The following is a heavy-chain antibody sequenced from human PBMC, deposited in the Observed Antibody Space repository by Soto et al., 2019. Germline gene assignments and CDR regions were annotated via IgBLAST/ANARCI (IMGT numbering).Heavy chain of an antibody. V-gene: IGHV4-59*08. CDR3: ARVTRRTIPHFFDY. J-gene: IGHJ4*02. Sequence: QVQLQESGPGLVKPSETLSLTCTVSGGSISSYYWSWIRQPPGKGLEWIGYISDSGSSNHDPSLKSRVTISIDKSKNQFSLKLSSVTAADTAVYYCARVTRRTIPHFFDYWGQGALVTVSS. CDR2: ISDSGSS. CDR1: GGSISSYY. D-gene: IGHD4-4*01.